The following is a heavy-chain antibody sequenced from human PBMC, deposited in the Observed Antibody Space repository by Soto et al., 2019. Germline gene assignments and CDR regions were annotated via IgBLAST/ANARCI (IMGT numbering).Heavy chain of an antibody. Sequence: QVQLQQWGAGLLKPSETLSLTCAVYGGSFSGYYWSWIRQPPGKGLEWIGEINHSGSTNYNPSLKSRVTISVDTSKNQFSLKLSSVTAADTAVYYCARRIRPVVTVTRPGGWFDPWGQGTLVTVSS. D-gene: IGHD1-20*01. CDR2: INHSGST. V-gene: IGHV4-34*01. J-gene: IGHJ5*02. CDR1: GGSFSGYY. CDR3: ARRIRPVVTVTRPGGWFDP.